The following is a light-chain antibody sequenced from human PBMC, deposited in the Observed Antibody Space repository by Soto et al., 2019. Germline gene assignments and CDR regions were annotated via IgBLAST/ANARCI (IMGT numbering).Light chain of an antibody. CDR1: QDIRYY. CDR3: QHYNSLPIT. CDR2: DAS. V-gene: IGKV1-33*01. Sequence: DIQMTQSPSSLSASLGDRVTITCQASQDIRYYLNWYQQKTGQTPKLLIYDASQLETGVPPKFSGSGSGTDFTFTINSLQAEDIGTYYCQHYNSLPITFGQGTRLEIK. J-gene: IGKJ5*01.